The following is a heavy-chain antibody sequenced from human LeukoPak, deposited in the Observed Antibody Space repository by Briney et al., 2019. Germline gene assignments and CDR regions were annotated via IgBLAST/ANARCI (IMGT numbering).Heavy chain of an antibody. D-gene: IGHD4/OR15-4a*01. Sequence: SETLSLTCTVSGGSIRTYHWSWIRHHPGKGLEYIGYIYDSGSTNYNPSLKGRVTISVDTSKKQFSLKLSSVTAADTAVYYCARHSDGGNYHDPFDIWGQGTMATVSS. CDR1: GGSIRTYH. J-gene: IGHJ3*02. CDR2: IYDSGST. V-gene: IGHV4-59*08. CDR3: ARHSDGGNYHDPFDI.